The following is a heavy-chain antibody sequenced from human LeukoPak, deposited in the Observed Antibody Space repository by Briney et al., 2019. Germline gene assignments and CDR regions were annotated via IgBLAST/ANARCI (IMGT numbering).Heavy chain of an antibody. CDR2: ITSGSSYI. CDR3: ARGDEYTTSP. J-gene: IGHJ4*02. CDR1: GFTFSSYS. D-gene: IGHD2-2*02. Sequence: GRTLRLSCAASGFTFSSYSMNWVRQAPGKGLEWVSSITSGSSYIFYADSVKGRFTISRDNAENSLYLHMNSLRAEDTAVYYCARGDEYTTSPWGQGTLVTVSS. V-gene: IGHV3-21*04.